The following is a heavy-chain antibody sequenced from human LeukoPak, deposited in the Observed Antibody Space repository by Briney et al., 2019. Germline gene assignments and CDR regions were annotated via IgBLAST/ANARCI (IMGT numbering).Heavy chain of an antibody. V-gene: IGHV3-7*01. CDR1: GFTFSSYW. Sequence: GGSLRLSCAASGFTFSSYWMSWVRQAPGKGLEWVANIKQDGSEKYYVDSVKGRFTISRDNAKNSLYLQMNSLRAEDTAVYYCARDFHRNSRHFDYWGQGTLVTVSS. CDR2: IKQDGSEK. J-gene: IGHJ4*02. CDR3: ARDFHRNSRHFDY. D-gene: IGHD1-14*01.